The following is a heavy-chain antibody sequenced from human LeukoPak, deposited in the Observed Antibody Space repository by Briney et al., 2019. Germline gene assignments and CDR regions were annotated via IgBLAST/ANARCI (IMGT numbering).Heavy chain of an antibody. CDR2: IYYSGST. Sequence: PSETLSLTCTVSGGSISSSSYYWGWLRQPPGKGLEWFGSIYYSGSTYYNTALKSRVTISVDTSKNQFSLKLSSVTAADTAVYYCARHGSFLAQWLAQQPPGYYFDYWGQGTLVTVSS. CDR1: GGSISSSSYY. J-gene: IGHJ4*02. V-gene: IGHV4-39*01. CDR3: ARHGSFLAQWLAQQPPGYYFDY. D-gene: IGHD6-19*01.